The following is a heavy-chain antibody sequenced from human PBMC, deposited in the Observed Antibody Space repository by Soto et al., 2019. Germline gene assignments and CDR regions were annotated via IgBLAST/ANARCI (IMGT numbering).Heavy chain of an antibody. D-gene: IGHD4-17*01. Sequence: EVQLLESGGGLVQPGGSLRLSCAASGFTFSSYGMSWVRQAPGKGLEWVSEISGSGDYTYYADSVKGRFTVSRDNSKNTLYLQMNSLSAEDTAVYYCAKRNGDYGYDYWGQGTLVTVSS. CDR2: ISGSGDYT. CDR3: AKRNGDYGYDY. CDR1: GFTFSSYG. V-gene: IGHV3-23*01. J-gene: IGHJ4*02.